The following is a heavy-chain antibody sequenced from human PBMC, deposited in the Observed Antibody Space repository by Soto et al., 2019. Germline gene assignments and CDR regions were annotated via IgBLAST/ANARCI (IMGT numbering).Heavy chain of an antibody. J-gene: IGHJ4*02. Sequence: PSETLSITCTVSGGSISSDYWSWIRQPPGKGLEWIGYSHNSGSTDYNPSLKSRVTISVDASRNEFSLKLRSVTAADTAVYYCARGGWYEDHWGQGTLVTVSS. CDR1: GGSISSDY. CDR2: SHNSGST. CDR3: ARGGWYEDH. D-gene: IGHD6-19*01. V-gene: IGHV4-59*08.